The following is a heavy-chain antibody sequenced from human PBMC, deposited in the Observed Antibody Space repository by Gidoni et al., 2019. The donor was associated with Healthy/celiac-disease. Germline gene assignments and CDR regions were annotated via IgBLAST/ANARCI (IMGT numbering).Heavy chain of an antibody. D-gene: IGHD6-19*01. CDR2: IYYSGST. CDR1: GGSISSSSYY. V-gene: IGHV4-39*01. CDR3: ARLQGSSGWFDY. J-gene: IGHJ4*02. Sequence: QLQLQESGPGLVTPSEPRSLTCTASGGSISSSSYYWGWIRQPPGKGLEWIGSIYYSGSTYYNPSLKSRVTISVDTSKNQFSLKLSSVTAADTAVYYCARLQGSSGWFDYWGQGTLVTVSS.